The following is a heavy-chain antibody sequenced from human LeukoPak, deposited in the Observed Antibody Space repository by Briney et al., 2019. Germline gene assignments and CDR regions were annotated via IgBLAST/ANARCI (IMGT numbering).Heavy chain of an antibody. CDR2: IYPGDSDT. CDR3: ARLVDPARYYFDY. D-gene: IGHD3/OR15-3a*01. J-gene: IGHJ4*02. CDR1: GYSFTSYC. Sequence: GESLTISCKGSGYSFTSYCIGWVRQMPGKGLEWMGIIYPGDSDTRYSPSFQGQVTISADKSISTAYLQWSSLKASDPAMYYCARLVDPARYYFDYWGQGTLVTVSS. V-gene: IGHV5-51*01.